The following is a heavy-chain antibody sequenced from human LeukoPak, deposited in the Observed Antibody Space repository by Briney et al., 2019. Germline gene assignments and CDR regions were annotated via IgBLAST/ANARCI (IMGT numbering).Heavy chain of an antibody. CDR3: ARDAGFGDIVATIYPYYYGMDV. Sequence: GGSLRLSCAVSGFTFSDYYMSWIRQAPGKGLEWVSYISSSGSTIYYADSVKGRFTISRDNAKNSLYLQMNSLRAEDTAVYYCARDAGFGDIVATIYPYYYGMDVWGQGTTVTVSS. D-gene: IGHD5-12*01. CDR2: ISSSGSTI. CDR1: GFTFSDYY. J-gene: IGHJ6*02. V-gene: IGHV3-11*01.